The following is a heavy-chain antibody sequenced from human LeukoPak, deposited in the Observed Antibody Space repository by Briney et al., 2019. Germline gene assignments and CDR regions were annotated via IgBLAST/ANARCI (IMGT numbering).Heavy chain of an antibody. CDR2: IYTSGST. Sequence: SQTLSLTCTVSGGSISSGSYYWSWIRQPAGKGLEWIGRIYTSGSTNYNPSLKSRVTISVDTSKNQFSPKLSSVTAADTAVYYCASQRVVTYYYMDVWGKGTTVTVSS. D-gene: IGHD2-21*02. CDR1: GGSISSGSYY. J-gene: IGHJ6*03. CDR3: ASQRVVTYYYMDV. V-gene: IGHV4-61*02.